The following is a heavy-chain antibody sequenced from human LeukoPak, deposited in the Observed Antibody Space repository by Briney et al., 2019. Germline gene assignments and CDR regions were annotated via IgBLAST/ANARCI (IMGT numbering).Heavy chain of an antibody. Sequence: GGSLRLSCAASGFTFSSYAMSWVRQAPGKGLEGVSAISGSGGSTYYADSVKGRLTISRDNSKNTLYLQMNSLKTEDTAMYYCSIVFTVESPAFHDWGAGTLVTVSS. J-gene: IGHJ4*02. CDR3: SIVFTVESPAFHD. CDR1: GFTFSSYA. V-gene: IGHV3-23*01. CDR2: ISGSGGST. D-gene: IGHD4-23*01.